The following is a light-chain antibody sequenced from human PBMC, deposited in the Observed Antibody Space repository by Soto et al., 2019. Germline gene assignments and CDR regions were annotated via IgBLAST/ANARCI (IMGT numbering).Light chain of an antibody. Sequence: QSVLTQPPSASGTPGQRVTISCSGSSSNIGSNYVYWYQQLPGTAPKLLIYRNNQRPSGVPDRFSGSKSGTSASLAISGLRSEDEADYYCAAWDDSLSRAFWVFGGGTKLTVL. V-gene: IGLV1-47*01. CDR1: SSNIGSNY. CDR2: RNN. CDR3: AAWDDSLSRAFWV. J-gene: IGLJ3*02.